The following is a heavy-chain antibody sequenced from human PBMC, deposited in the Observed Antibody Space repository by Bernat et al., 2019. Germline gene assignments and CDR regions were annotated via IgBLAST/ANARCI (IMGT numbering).Heavy chain of an antibody. D-gene: IGHD1-26*01. J-gene: IGHJ4*02. CDR2: ISASGGTT. Sequence: EVQLLESGGGLVQPGGSLRLSCAASGFTFDSYGMSWVRQAPGKGPEWVSGISASGGTTYYADSVKGRFTVSRDNSENTVYLQMNSLRAEDTAVYYCAKVQSRSGTRTYIDYWGQGTLVTVSS. V-gene: IGHV3-23*01. CDR3: AKVQSRSGTRTYIDY. CDR1: GFTFDSYG.